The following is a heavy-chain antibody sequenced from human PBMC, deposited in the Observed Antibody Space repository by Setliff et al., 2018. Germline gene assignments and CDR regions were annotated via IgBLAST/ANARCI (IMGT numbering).Heavy chain of an antibody. CDR3: VRSSAPQVVLAADFNF. CDR1: GYTFSNFG. V-gene: IGHV1-18*01. Sequence: GASVKVSCKASGYTFSNFGFSWVRQAPGQGLEWMGWISAYNGNTNYAQRLRDRVILTTDTSTTTVYMELRSLRSDDTAVYYCVRSSAPQVVLAADFNFWGQGTPVTVPS. D-gene: IGHD6-19*01. J-gene: IGHJ4*02. CDR2: ISAYNGNT.